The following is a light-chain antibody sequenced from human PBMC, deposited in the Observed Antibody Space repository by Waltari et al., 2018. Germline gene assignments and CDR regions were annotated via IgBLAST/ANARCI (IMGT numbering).Light chain of an antibody. V-gene: IGKV3-20*01. CDR3: KQYSTPDS. CDR1: QSVRDNY. Sequence: ETVLTQSPGTLSLSPGERATLSCRASQSVRDNYLAWYQQTPGQAPRLLIYDAASRATGIQDRLSGSGSGTDFTLTISRLGPEDLAVYYRKQYSTPDSFSQGTKL. CDR2: DAA. J-gene: IGKJ2*03.